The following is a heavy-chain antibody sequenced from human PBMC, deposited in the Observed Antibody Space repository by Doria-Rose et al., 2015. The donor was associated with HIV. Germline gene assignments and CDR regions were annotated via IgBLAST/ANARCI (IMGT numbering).Heavy chain of an antibody. CDR2: IFSDDVR. D-gene: IGHD6-13*01. CDR3: ARIKSSRWYHKYYFDF. CDR1: GVSLSSPGMG. J-gene: IGHJ4*02. V-gene: IGHV2-26*01. Sequence: SGPVLVKPTETLTLTCTVSGVSLSSPGMGVSWIRQPPGKALEWLANIFSDDVRSYKTSLKSRIAISRSTSKSQVVLTMTDRDPVDTATYYCARIKSSRWYHKYYFDFWGQGPLVIVSA.